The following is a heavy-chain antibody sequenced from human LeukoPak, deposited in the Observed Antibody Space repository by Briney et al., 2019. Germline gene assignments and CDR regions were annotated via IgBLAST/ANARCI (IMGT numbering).Heavy chain of an antibody. D-gene: IGHD3-16*01. V-gene: IGHV4-59*11. CDR2: IYYSGRT. CDR3: ARSPLGDDYYYYMDV. J-gene: IGHJ6*03. CDR1: AVSISSQY. Sequence: SVTLSLTCTGSAVSISSQYWSWLRQPPGKGLEWFGYIYYSGRTNYNPSLKSRVTLSVDPSKNQSSLKLRSVTAADTAVYYCARSPLGDDYYYYMDVWGKGTTVIVSS.